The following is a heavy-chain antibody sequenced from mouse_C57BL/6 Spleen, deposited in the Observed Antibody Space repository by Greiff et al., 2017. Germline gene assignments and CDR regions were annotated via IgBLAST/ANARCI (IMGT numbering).Heavy chain of an antibody. V-gene: IGHV1-64*01. Sequence: QAQLQQSGAELVKPGASVKLSCKASGYTFTSYWMHWVKQRPGEGLEWIGMIHPNSGSTNYNEKFKSKATLTVDKSSSTAYMQLRSLTSEDSAVYYCADGYYPAWFAYWGQGTLVTVSA. J-gene: IGHJ3*01. CDR3: ADGYYPAWFAY. CDR2: IHPNSGST. D-gene: IGHD2-3*01. CDR1: GYTFTSYW.